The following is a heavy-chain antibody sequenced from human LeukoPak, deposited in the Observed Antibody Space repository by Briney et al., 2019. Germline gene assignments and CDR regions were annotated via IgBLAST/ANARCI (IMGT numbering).Heavy chain of an antibody. V-gene: IGHV1-2*02. CDR2: INPNSGGT. D-gene: IGHD2-2*01. Sequence: GASVKVSCKASGYTFTGYYMHWVRQAPGQGLEGMGWINPNSGGTNYAQKLQGRVTLTRDTSIRTAYMELSMLRSDDTAVYYCATNPPDIVVVPAARSAYCSGGSCPYYYYYYMVVWGKGTTVTVSS. CDR3: ATNPPDIVVVPAARSAYCSGGSCPYYYYYYMVV. CDR1: GYTFTGYY. J-gene: IGHJ6*03.